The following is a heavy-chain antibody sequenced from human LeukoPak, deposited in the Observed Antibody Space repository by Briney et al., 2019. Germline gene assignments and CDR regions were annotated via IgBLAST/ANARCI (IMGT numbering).Heavy chain of an antibody. J-gene: IGHJ4*02. D-gene: IGHD1-7*01. CDR2: ISSNGGST. CDR3: ARVNWNYVGDF. V-gene: IGHV3-64*01. CDR1: GFTFSSYA. Sequence: GGSLRPSCAASGFTFSSYAMHWVRQAPGKGLEYVSAISSNGGSTYYANSVKGRFTISRDNSKNTLYLQMGSLRAEDMAVYYCARVNWNYVGDFWGQGTLVTVSS.